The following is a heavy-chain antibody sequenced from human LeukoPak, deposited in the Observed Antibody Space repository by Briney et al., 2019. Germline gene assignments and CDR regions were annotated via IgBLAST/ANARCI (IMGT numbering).Heavy chain of an antibody. CDR3: ARGLRYFDWLLNL. CDR2: INHSGST. CDR1: GGSFSGYY. V-gene: IGHV4-34*01. D-gene: IGHD3-9*01. J-gene: IGHJ4*02. Sequence: SETLSLTCAVYGGSFSGYYWSWIRQPPGKGLEWIGEINHSGSTRFNPSLKSRVTISVDTSQNQFSLKLSSVTAADTAVYYCARGLRYFDWLLNLWGQGTLVTVSS.